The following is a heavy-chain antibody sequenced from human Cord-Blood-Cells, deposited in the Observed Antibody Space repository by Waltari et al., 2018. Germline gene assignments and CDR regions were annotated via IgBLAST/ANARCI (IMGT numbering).Heavy chain of an antibody. CDR3: TRRIAAAGDAFDI. Sequence: EVQLVESGGGLVQPGGFLKLSCAASGFPFSGSAMHWVSQASGKGLEWVGRIRSKANSYATAYAASVKGRFTISRDDSKNTAYLQMNSLKTEDTAVYYCTRRIAAAGDAFDIWGQGTMVTVSS. J-gene: IGHJ3*02. D-gene: IGHD6-13*01. CDR2: IRSKANSYAT. CDR1: GFPFSGSA. V-gene: IGHV3-73*02.